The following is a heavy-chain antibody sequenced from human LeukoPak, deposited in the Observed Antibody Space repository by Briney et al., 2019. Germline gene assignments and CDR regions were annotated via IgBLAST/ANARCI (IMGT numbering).Heavy chain of an antibody. CDR1: GFTFSSYA. D-gene: IGHD3-10*01. CDR3: ARDIASIVRASPSYFDY. CDR2: ISGSGGST. J-gene: IGHJ4*02. V-gene: IGHV3-23*01. Sequence: GGSLRLSCAASGFTFSSYAMSWVRQAPGKGLEWVSAISGSGGSTYYADSVKGRFTISRDNAKNSLYLQMNSLRAEDTAVYYCARDIASIVRASPSYFDYWGQGTLVTVSS.